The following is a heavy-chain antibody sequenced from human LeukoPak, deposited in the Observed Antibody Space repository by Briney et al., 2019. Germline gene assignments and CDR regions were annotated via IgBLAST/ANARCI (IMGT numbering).Heavy chain of an antibody. CDR3: AKDRYYYGSGSYAFDI. V-gene: IGHV3-30*02. CDR2: IRYDGSNK. J-gene: IGHJ3*02. CDR1: GFTFSSYG. Sequence: PGGSLRLSCAASGFTFSSYGMHWVRQAPGKGLEWVAFIRYDGSNKYYADSVKGRFTISRDNSKNTLYLQMNSLRAEDTAVYYCAKDRYYYGSGSYAFDIWGQGTMVTVSS. D-gene: IGHD3-10*01.